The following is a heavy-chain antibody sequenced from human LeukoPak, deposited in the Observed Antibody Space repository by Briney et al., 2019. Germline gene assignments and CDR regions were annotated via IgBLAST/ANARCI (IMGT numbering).Heavy chain of an antibody. V-gene: IGHV3-33*01. J-gene: IGHJ4*02. CDR1: GFTFSSYG. Sequence: GGSLRLSCAASGFTFSSYGMHWVRQAPGKGLEWVAVIWYDGSNKYYADSVKGRFTISRDNSKNTLYLQMNSLRAEDTAVYYCARASRSGYPPFGYWGQGTLVTVSS. CDR3: ARASRSGYPPFGY. CDR2: IWYDGSNK. D-gene: IGHD3-22*01.